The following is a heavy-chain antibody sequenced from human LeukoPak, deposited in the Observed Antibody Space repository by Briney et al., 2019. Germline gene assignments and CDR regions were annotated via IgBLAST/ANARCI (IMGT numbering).Heavy chain of an antibody. Sequence: SETLSLTCTVSGGSISSYYWSWFRQPPGKGLEWIGYIYYSGSTNYNPSLKSRVAISVDTSKNQFSLKLSSVTAADTAVYYCARGSSSGWRYWGQGTLVTVSS. CDR3: ARGSSSGWRY. V-gene: IGHV4-59*01. CDR2: IYYSGST. J-gene: IGHJ4*02. CDR1: GGSISSYY. D-gene: IGHD6-19*01.